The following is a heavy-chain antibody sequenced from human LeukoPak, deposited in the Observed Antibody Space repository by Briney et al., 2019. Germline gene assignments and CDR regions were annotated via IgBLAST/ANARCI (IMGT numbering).Heavy chain of an antibody. CDR1: GFTLSDNR. Sequence: GGSLRLSCAASGFTLSDNRMHWVRQVPGKGLVWVSRTNSDESNTGHADSVKGRFTISRDNAKNTLYLQMNSLRAEDTAVYYCARETFYGSGSPRLDSWGQGTLVTVSS. CDR3: ARETFYGSGSPRLDS. CDR2: TNSDESNT. V-gene: IGHV3-74*01. D-gene: IGHD3-10*01. J-gene: IGHJ4*02.